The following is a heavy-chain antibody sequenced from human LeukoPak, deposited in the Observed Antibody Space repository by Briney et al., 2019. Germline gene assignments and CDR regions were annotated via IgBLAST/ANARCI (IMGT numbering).Heavy chain of an antibody. D-gene: IGHD6-19*01. CDR3: ARGGGSGWFFDY. CDR2: ISSSFGTI. CDR1: GFIFSSYS. V-gene: IGHV3-48*04. J-gene: IGHJ4*02. Sequence: GGSLRLSCVASGFIFSSYSINWVRQPPGKGLEWVSYISSSFGTIFYADSVKGRFTISRDNAKNSLYLQMNSLRAEDTALYYCARGGGSGWFFDYWGQGTLVTVSS.